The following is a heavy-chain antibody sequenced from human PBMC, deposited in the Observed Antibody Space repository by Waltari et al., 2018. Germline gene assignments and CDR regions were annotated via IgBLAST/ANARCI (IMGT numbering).Heavy chain of an antibody. CDR1: GGSISRYY. CDR2: IYYRGST. CDR3: ARGSFWSGYYTSYYYYYYMDV. J-gene: IGHJ6*03. Sequence: QVQLQESGPGLVKPSETLSLTCTVSGGSISRYYWRWIRQPPGKGLEWIGYIYYRGSTNYNPSLKSRVTISVDTSKNQFSLKLSSVTAADTAVYYCARGSFWSGYYTSYYYYYYMDVWGKGTTVTVSS. V-gene: IGHV4-59*01. D-gene: IGHD3-3*01.